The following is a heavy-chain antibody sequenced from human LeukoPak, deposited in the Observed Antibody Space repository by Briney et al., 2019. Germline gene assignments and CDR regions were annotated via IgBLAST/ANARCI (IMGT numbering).Heavy chain of an antibody. CDR2: MNPNSGNT. CDR1: GYTFTSYA. D-gene: IGHD6-13*01. Sequence: ASVKVSCKASGYTFTSYAMNWVRQAPGQGLEWMGWMNPNSGNTGYAQKFQGRVTMTRNTSISTAYMELSSLRSEDTAVYYCARVLPSSWQNWGQGTLVTVSS. J-gene: IGHJ4*02. V-gene: IGHV1-8*02. CDR3: ARVLPSSWQN.